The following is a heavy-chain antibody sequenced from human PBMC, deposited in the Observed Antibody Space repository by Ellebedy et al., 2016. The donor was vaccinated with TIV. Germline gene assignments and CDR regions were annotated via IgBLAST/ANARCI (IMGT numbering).Heavy chain of an antibody. Sequence: GESLKISCAASGLTFSSHAMSWVRQAPGEGLEWVSSITDSGDNTYYADSVKGRFTISRDNSKNTLDLQMHSLRAEDTAVYYCARDPVGVGPAFDIWGQGTMVTVSS. V-gene: IGHV3-23*01. J-gene: IGHJ3*02. CDR1: GLTFSSHA. D-gene: IGHD4-23*01. CDR2: ITDSGDNT. CDR3: ARDPVGVGPAFDI.